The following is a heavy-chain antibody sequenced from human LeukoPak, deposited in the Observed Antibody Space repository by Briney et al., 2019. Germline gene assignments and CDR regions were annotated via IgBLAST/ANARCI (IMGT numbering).Heavy chain of an antibody. CDR3: ARGIADPYSFDS. Sequence: SETLSLTCTVSGGSINFYYWNWIRQPAGKGLEWIGRIYSTGSTNYSPSLKSRVTMSVDKSKNQFSLNLSSVTAADTAVYYCARGIADPYSFDSWGQGVLVTVSS. D-gene: IGHD6-13*01. CDR1: GGSINFYY. V-gene: IGHV4-4*07. J-gene: IGHJ4*02. CDR2: IYSTGST.